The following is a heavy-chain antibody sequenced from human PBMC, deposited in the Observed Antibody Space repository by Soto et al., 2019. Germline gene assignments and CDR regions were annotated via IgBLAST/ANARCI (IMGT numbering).Heavy chain of an antibody. Sequence: QVQLVESGGGVVQPGRSLRLSCAASGFPFSSYGMHWVREAPGKGLEWVAVISYDGSNKYYADSVKGRFTISRDNPASTLDLQMNSLRPEDTALYYCVGGQYYFDYRGQGTLVTVSP. J-gene: IGHJ4*02. CDR1: GFPFSSYG. D-gene: IGHD3-10*01. CDR2: ISYDGSNK. V-gene: IGHV3-30*03. CDR3: VGGQYYFDY.